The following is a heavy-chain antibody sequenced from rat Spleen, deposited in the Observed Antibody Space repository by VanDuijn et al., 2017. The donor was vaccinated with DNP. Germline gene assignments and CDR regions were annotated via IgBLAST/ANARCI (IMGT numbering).Heavy chain of an antibody. V-gene: IGHV5-25*01. Sequence: EVKLVESGGGLVQPGRSLKLSCAASGFTFSNYDMAWVRQAPTKGLEWVASISPSGGSTYYRDSVKGRFTVSRDNAKSSLYLQMDSLRSEDTATYYCTRHDYYDNYIDFWGQGVMVTVSS. CDR3: TRHDYYDNYIDF. CDR1: GFTFSNYD. J-gene: IGHJ2*01. D-gene: IGHD1-2*01. CDR2: ISPSGGST.